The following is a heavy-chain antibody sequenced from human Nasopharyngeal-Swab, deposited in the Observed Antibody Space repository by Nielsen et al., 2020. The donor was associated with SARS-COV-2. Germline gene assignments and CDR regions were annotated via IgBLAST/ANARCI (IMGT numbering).Heavy chain of an antibody. D-gene: IGHD4-17*01. CDR3: AKLHHYYGESDY. J-gene: IGHJ4*02. CDR1: GFTFSSYA. Sequence: GVLKISRAASGFTFSSYAMSWVRQALGKGLEWVSAISGSGGSTYYADSVKGRFTISRDNSKNTLYLQMNSLRAEDTAVYYCAKLHHYYGESDYWGQGTLVTVSS. V-gene: IGHV3-23*01. CDR2: ISGSGGST.